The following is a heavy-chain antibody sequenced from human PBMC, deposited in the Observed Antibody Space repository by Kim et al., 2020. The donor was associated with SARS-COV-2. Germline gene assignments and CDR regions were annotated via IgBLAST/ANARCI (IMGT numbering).Heavy chain of an antibody. CDR2: ISGSGGST. CDR3: AKDLFITMIVVVIRDAFDI. J-gene: IGHJ3*02. Sequence: GGSLRLSCAASGFTFSSYAMSWVRQAPGKGLEWVSAISGSGGSTYYADSVKGRFTISRDNSKNTLYLQMNSLRAEDTAVYYCAKDLFITMIVVVIRDAFDIWGQGTMVTVSS. V-gene: IGHV3-23*01. D-gene: IGHD3-22*01. CDR1: GFTFSSYA.